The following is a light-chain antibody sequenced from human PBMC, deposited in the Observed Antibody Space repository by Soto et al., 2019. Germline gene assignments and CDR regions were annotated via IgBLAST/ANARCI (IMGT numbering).Light chain of an antibody. CDR3: ASYASKNSYV. Sequence: QSVLTQPPSASGSPGQSVTISCTGTSNVVGSYKYVSWYQQRPGKAPRLMIYEVSKRPSGVPDRFSGSKSGNTASLTVSGLQAEDEADYYCASYASKNSYVFGSGTKVTVL. J-gene: IGLJ1*01. CDR2: EVS. V-gene: IGLV2-8*01. CDR1: SNVVGSYKY.